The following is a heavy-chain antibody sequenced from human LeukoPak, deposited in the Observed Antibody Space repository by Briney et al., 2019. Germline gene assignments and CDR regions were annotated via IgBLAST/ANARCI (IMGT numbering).Heavy chain of an antibody. CDR1: GFTFSSHS. V-gene: IGHV3-21*01. CDR2: ISSSSSFL. Sequence: GGSLRLSCAASGFTFSSHSMNWVRQAPGKGLEWVSSISSSSSFLYYADSVKGRFTISRDNAKNSLYLQMNSLRVEDTAVYYCAREDLRSSGFDSWGQGALVIVSS. D-gene: IGHD6-6*01. CDR3: AREDLRSSGFDS. J-gene: IGHJ4*02.